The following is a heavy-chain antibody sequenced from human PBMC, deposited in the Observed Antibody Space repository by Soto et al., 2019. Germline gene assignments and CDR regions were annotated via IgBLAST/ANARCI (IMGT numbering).Heavy chain of an antibody. CDR1: GFIFYDYA. J-gene: IGHJ6*02. CDR2: ISWNSGTI. CDR3: AKDREGSSGWYGMDV. V-gene: IGHV3-9*01. Sequence: HGGSLRLGCAASGFIFYDYAMDWVRQVPGKGLEWVSAISWNSGTIAYADSVKGRFTISRDNAKNSLYLQMNSLRSEDTALYYCAKDREGSSGWYGMDVWGQGTTVTVS. D-gene: IGHD3-22*01.